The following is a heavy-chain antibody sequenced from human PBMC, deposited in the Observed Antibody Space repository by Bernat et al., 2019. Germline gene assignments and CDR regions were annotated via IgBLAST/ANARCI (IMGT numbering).Heavy chain of an antibody. Sequence: EVQLLESGGGLVQPGGSLRLSCAASGFTFSSYAMSWVRQAPGKGLEWVSAISGSGGSTYYADSVKGRFTISRDNSKNTLYLQMNSLRAEDTAVYYCATTPKPKTYYYDSSGYYYFDYWGQGTLATVSS. CDR3: ATTPKPKTYYYDSSGYYYFDY. D-gene: IGHD3-22*01. J-gene: IGHJ4*02. CDR2: ISGSGGST. CDR1: GFTFSSYA. V-gene: IGHV3-23*01.